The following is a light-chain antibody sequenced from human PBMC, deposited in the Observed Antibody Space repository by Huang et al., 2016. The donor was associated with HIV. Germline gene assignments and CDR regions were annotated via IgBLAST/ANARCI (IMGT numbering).Light chain of an antibody. V-gene: IGKV3-15*01. CDR1: QSVSRN. Sequence: EIVLTQSPATRSMSPGQRATLSGRASQSVSRNLAWFQQKPGQAPRLLIYGASTRATCIAARFSGSGCGTEFILTISSLQSEDFAVYYCQQYNNWPPMYTFGQGTKLEV. CDR2: GAS. CDR3: QQYNNWPPMYT. J-gene: IGKJ2*01.